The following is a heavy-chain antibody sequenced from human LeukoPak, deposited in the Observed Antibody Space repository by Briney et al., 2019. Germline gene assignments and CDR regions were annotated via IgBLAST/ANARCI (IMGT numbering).Heavy chain of an antibody. CDR1: GFTFSSYA. CDR3: AEDFRTSGNYGWFDP. D-gene: IGHD1-26*01. CDR2: ISGSGGNT. J-gene: IGHJ5*02. V-gene: IGHV3-23*01. Sequence: PGGSLRLSCAASGFTFSSYAMSWARQAPGKGLEWVSSISGSGGNTYYADSVRGRFTISRDNFKNTLYLQMNSLRAEDTAIYYCAEDFRTSGNYGWFDPWGQGTLVTVSS.